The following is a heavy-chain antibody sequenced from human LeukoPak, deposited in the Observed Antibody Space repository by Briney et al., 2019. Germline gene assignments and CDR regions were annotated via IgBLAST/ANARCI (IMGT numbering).Heavy chain of an antibody. CDR3: ARRGKDFWSGYYGGYYYYYMDV. CDR2: INPNSGGT. J-gene: IGHJ6*03. Sequence: ASVKVTCKASVYTFTAYYMHWVRQAPGQGLGWMGWINPNSGGTNYAQKFQGRVTMTRDTSISTAYMELSRLRSDDTAVYYCARRGKDFWSGYYGGYYYYYMDVWGKGTTVTVSS. V-gene: IGHV1-2*02. D-gene: IGHD3-3*01. CDR1: VYTFTAYY.